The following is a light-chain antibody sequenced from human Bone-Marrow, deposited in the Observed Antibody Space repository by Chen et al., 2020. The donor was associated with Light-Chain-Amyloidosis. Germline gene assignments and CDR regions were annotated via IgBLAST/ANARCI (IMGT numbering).Light chain of an antibody. Sequence: EIVMTQSPATLSVSPGERATLSCRASQSVSSNLAWHQQKPVQAPRLLIYGASTRSTGIPARFSGSGSGTEFTLTLSSLESEDFAVYYCQQYNNWPPWTFGQGTKVEIK. CDR3: QQYNNWPPWT. CDR1: QSVSSN. V-gene: IGKV3-15*01. J-gene: IGKJ1*01. CDR2: GAS.